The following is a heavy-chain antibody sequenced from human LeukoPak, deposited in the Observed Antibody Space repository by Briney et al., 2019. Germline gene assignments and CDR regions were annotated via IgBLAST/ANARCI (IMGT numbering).Heavy chain of an antibody. Sequence: SVKVSCTASGGTFSSYAISWVRQAPGQGLEWMGGIIPIFGTANYAQKFQGRVTITADESTSTAYMELSSLRSEDTAVYYCARDGLDCSSTSCYMGVNWFDPWGQGTLVTVSS. D-gene: IGHD2-2*02. CDR1: GGTFSSYA. CDR3: ARDGLDCSSTSCYMGVNWFDP. V-gene: IGHV1-69*01. CDR2: IIPIFGTA. J-gene: IGHJ5*02.